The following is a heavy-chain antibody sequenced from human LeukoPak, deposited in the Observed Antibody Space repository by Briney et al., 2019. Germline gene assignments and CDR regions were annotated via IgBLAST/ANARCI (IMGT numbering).Heavy chain of an antibody. J-gene: IGHJ3*02. CDR3: ARLRSSSSRDAVDI. CDR2: IYPGDSDT. Sequence: GESLKISCQGSGYTFTNYWIVWVRQMPGKGLEWMGIIYPGDSDTRYSPSFQGQVTISADKSISTAYLQWSSLKASDTAVYYCARLRSSSSRDAVDIWGRGTMVTVSS. CDR1: GYTFTNYW. V-gene: IGHV5-51*01. D-gene: IGHD6-13*01.